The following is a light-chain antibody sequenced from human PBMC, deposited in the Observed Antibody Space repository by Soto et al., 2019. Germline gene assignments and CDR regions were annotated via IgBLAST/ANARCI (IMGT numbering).Light chain of an antibody. CDR1: QSISSW. J-gene: IGKJ1*01. CDR3: QHYNSYSEA. CDR2: DAS. Sequence: DIQVTQSPSTLSASVEDRVTITCRASQSISSWLAWYPQKPGKAPKLLIFDASSLKIGAPLRFSGSGSGTEFTLTISSLQPDDFATYYCQHYNSYSEAFGQGTKVAIK. V-gene: IGKV1-5*01.